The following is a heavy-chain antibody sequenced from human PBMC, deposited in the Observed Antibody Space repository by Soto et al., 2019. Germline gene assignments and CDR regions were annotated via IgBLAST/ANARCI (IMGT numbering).Heavy chain of an antibody. J-gene: IGHJ5*02. Sequence: SETLSLTCTVSGGSISSGGYYWSWIRQHPGKGLEWIGYIYYSGSTYYNPSLKSRVTISVDTSKNQFSLKLSSVTAADTAVYYCARASLRITMVRGVILPWFDPWGQGTLVTVSS. CDR3: ARASLRITMVRGVILPWFDP. CDR1: GGSISSGGYY. D-gene: IGHD3-10*01. CDR2: IYYSGST. V-gene: IGHV4-31*03.